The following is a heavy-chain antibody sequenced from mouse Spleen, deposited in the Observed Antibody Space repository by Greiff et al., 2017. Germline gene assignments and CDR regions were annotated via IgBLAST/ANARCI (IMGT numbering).Heavy chain of an antibody. J-gene: IGHJ1*01. Sequence: QVQLQQSGAELARPGASVKLSCKASGYTFTSYGISWVKQRTGQGLEWIGEIYPRSGNTYYNEKFKGKATLTADKSSSTAYMELRSLTSEDSAVYFCARAHDGYYVGWYFDVWGAGTTVTVSS. CDR2: IYPRSGNT. CDR1: GYTFTSYG. D-gene: IGHD2-3*01. V-gene: IGHV1-81*01. CDR3: ARAHDGYYVGWYFDV.